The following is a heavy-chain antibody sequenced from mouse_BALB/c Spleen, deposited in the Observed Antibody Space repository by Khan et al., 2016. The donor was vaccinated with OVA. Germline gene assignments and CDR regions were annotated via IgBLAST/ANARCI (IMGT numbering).Heavy chain of an antibody. CDR3: ASSVTITTVVATDFDY. J-gene: IGHJ2*01. CDR2: ISYSGRT. CDR1: GYSITSDYA. D-gene: IGHD1-1*01. Sequence: EVKLLESGPGLVKPSQSLSLTCTVTGYSITSDYAWNWIRQFPGNKLEWMGYISYSGRTSYNPSLKSRISITRDTSKNQFFLQLNSVTTEGTATYYGASSVTITTVVATDFDYWGQGTTLTVSS. V-gene: IGHV3-2*02.